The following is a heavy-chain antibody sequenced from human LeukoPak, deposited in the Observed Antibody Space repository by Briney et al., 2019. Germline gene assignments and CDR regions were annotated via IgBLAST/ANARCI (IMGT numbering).Heavy chain of an antibody. CDR2: ISYSGSA. CDR1: GGSISSGSYL. V-gene: IGHV4-39*07. D-gene: IGHD1-26*01. Sequence: PSETLSLTCTVSGGSISSGSYLWGCIRQSPGKGLEWIGSISYSGSAYYNPSLKTRVTVSVDTSKNQFSLKVTSVTAADTAVYYCARWVGNRNWFDPWGQGTLVTVSS. J-gene: IGHJ5*02. CDR3: ARWVGNRNWFDP.